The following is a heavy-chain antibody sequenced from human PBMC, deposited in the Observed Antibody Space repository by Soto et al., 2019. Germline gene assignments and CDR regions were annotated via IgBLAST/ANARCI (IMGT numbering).Heavy chain of an antibody. CDR1: GFTFSSYD. CDR2: IGTAGDT. J-gene: IGHJ6*02. CDR3: AREEAVAGLYYGMDV. V-gene: IGHV3-13*01. Sequence: HPGGSLRLSCAASGFTFSSYDMHWVRQATGKGLEWVSAIGTAGDTYYPGSVKGRFTISRENAKNSLYLQMNSLRAEDTAVYYCAREEAVAGLYYGMDVWGQGTTVTVSS. D-gene: IGHD6-19*01.